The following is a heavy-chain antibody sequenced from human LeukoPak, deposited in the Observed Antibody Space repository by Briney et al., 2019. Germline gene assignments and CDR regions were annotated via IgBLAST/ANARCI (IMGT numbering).Heavy chain of an antibody. CDR2: ISGSGAST. CDR3: AKAGGGRSGYYSFDY. V-gene: IGHV3-23*01. J-gene: IGHJ4*02. Sequence: GRSLRLSCAASGFTFSSYAMSWVRQAPGKGLEWVSAISGSGASTYYADSVKGRFTISRDHSKNTLYLQMNSLRAEDTAVYYCAKAGGGRSGYYSFDYWGERTVVSVSS. D-gene: IGHD3-3*01. CDR1: GFTFSSYA.